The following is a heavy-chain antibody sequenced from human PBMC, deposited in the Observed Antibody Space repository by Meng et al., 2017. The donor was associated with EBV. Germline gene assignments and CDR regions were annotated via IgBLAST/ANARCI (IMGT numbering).Heavy chain of an antibody. CDR1: GYTLTSYD. J-gene: IGHJ5*02. D-gene: IGHD3-22*01. CDR3: ARGPYYYDSSGYYYGEFDP. CDR2: MNPNSGNT. V-gene: IGHV1-8*01. Sequence: GQLVQSGAGVKKPGASVKVSCKASGYTLTSYDINWVRQATGQGLEWMGWMNPNSGNTGYAQKFQGRVTMTRNTSISTAYMELSSLRSEDTAVYYCARGPYYYDSSGYYYGEFDPWGQGTLVTVSS.